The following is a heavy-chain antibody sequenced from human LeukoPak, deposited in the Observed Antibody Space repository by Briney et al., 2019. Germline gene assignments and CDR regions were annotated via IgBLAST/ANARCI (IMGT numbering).Heavy chain of an antibody. CDR3: ARRKPDSSSAHHYYYYYMDV. V-gene: IGHV3-53*01. CDR2: IYRGGSS. CDR1: GLTFSSYW. J-gene: IGHJ6*03. D-gene: IGHD6-6*01. Sequence: GGSLRLSCAASGLTFSSYWMHWVRQAPGKGLEWVSVIYRGGSSYNADSVKGRFTISRDNSKNTLYLQMNSLRAEDTAVYYCARRKPDSSSAHHYYYYYMDVWGKGTTVTVSS.